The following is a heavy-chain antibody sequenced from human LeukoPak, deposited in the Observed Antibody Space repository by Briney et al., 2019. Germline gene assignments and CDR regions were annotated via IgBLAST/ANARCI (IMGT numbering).Heavy chain of an antibody. V-gene: IGHV1-69*06. J-gene: IGHJ6*03. CDR2: IIPIFGTA. Sequence: SVKVSCKASGGTFSSYAISWVRQAPGQGLEWMGGIIPIFGTANYAQKFQGRVTITADKSTSTAYMELSSLRSEDTAVYYCARALKLERLAAEYYYMDVWGKGTTVTVSS. CDR1: GGTFSSYA. D-gene: IGHD1-1*01. CDR3: ARALKLERLAAEYYYMDV.